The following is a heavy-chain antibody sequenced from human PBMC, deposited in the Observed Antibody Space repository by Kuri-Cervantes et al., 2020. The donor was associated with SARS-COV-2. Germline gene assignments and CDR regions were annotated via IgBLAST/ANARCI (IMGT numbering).Heavy chain of an antibody. V-gene: IGHV1-46*03. CDR3: ARSGGSSGSYYVFVEDDYYYYMDV. CDR1: GYTFTGYY. Sequence: ASVKVSCKASGYTFTGYYMHWVRQAPGQGLEWMGIINPSGGSTSYAQKFQGRVTMTRDTSTSTVYMELSSLRSEDTAVYYCARSGGSSGSYYVFVEDDYYYYMDVWGKGTTVTVSS. D-gene: IGHD1-26*01. J-gene: IGHJ6*03. CDR2: INPSGGST.